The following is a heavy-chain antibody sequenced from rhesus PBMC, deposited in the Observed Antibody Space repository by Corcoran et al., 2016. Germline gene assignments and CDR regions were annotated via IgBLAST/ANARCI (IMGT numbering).Heavy chain of an antibody. V-gene: IGHV4-106*01. CDR2: IYGSGGGT. J-gene: IGHJ5-1*01. Sequence: QVQLQESGPGLVKPSETLSLTCAVSGGSISDDYYWSWIRQPPGKGLEWIGYIYGSGGGTNYNPSLKKRVTISRDTSKNQCYLKLRSVTAADTAVYYWARDQNGFDVWGPGVLVTVSS. CDR3: ARDQNGFDV. CDR1: GGSISDDYY.